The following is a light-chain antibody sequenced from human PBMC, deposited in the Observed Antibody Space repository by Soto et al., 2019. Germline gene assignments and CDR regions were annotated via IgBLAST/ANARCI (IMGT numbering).Light chain of an antibody. V-gene: IGKV3-20*01. CDR1: QSVSSSY. CDR2: GAS. J-gene: IGKJ1*01. Sequence: EIVLTQSPGTLSLSPGERATLSCRASQSVSSSYLAWYQQKPGQAPRLLIYGASSRATGIPDRFSGSGSGTDFTLTISRLEPKDFAVYYCQQYGSSPRTFGQGTKVAIK. CDR3: QQYGSSPRT.